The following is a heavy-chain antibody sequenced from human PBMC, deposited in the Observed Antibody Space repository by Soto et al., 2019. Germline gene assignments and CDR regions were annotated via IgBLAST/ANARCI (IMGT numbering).Heavy chain of an antibody. D-gene: IGHD2-15*01. CDR2: IYYSGST. J-gene: IGHJ4*02. CDR1: GGSISSYY. CDR3: ESTPRYCSGGSCRGY. V-gene: IGHV4-59*01. Sequence: SETLSLTCTVSGGSISSYYWSWIRQPPGKGLEWIGYIYYSGSTNYNPSLKSRVTISVDTSKNQFSLKLSSVTAADTAVYYCESTPRYCSGGSCRGYCGQGTLVTVYS.